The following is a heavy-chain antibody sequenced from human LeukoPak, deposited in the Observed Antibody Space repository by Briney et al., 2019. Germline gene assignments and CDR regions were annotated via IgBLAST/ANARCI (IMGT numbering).Heavy chain of an antibody. CDR2: ISYDGSNK. J-gene: IGHJ4*02. CDR3: AREGATRRGGYFDY. V-gene: IGHV3-30*01. D-gene: IGHD1-26*01. Sequence: PGGSLRLSCAASGFTFSSYAMHWVRQAPGKGLEWVAVISYDGSNKYHADSVKGRFTISRDNSKNTLYLQMNSLRAEDTAVYYCAREGATRRGGYFDYWGQGTLVTVSP. CDR1: GFTFSSYA.